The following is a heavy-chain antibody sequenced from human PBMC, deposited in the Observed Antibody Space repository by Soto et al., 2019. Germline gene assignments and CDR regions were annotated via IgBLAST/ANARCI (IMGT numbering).Heavy chain of an antibody. D-gene: IGHD2-15*01. CDR1: GFTFSNSA. J-gene: IGHJ2*01. CDR3: TAGGSSWYFDV. CDR2: IVVGRNNT. V-gene: IGHV1-58*01. Sequence: QMQLVQSGPEVKKPGTSVKVSCKTSGFTFSNSAVQWVRQARGQHLEWIGWIVVGRNNTNYAQKFQERVTITREMSTSTAYMELRSLRSDDTAVYYCTAGGSSWYFDVWGRGTLVTVSS.